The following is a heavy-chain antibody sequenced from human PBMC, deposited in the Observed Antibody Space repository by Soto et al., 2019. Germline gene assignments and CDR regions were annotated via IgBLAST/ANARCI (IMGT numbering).Heavy chain of an antibody. V-gene: IGHV3-66*01. Sequence: GGSLRLSCAASNFTFSDYYMNWVRQAPGKGLEWVSGVSASGLNTDFADSVKGRFTVSRDNSKNTLYLQMSSLRAEDTAVYYCARVHSSNYHYFDYWGQGTLVTVSS. D-gene: IGHD6-13*01. CDR2: SASGLNT. CDR3: ARVHSSNYHYFDY. J-gene: IGHJ4*02. CDR1: NFTFSDYY.